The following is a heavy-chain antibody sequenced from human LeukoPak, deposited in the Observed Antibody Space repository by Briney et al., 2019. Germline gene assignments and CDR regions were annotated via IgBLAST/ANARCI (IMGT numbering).Heavy chain of an antibody. V-gene: IGHV1-69*13. CDR2: IIPIFGTA. Sequence: SVKVSCTASGGTFSSYAISWVRQAPGQGLEWMGGIIPIFGTANYAQKFQGRVTITADESTSTAYMELSSLRSEDTAVYYCASSRYCSSTSCYALDYYGMDVWGQGTTVTVSS. J-gene: IGHJ6*02. CDR3: ASSRYCSSTSCYALDYYGMDV. CDR1: GGTFSSYA. D-gene: IGHD2-2*01.